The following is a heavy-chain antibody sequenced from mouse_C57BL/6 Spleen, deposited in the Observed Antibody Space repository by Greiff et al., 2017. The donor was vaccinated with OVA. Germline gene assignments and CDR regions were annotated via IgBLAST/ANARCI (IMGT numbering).Heavy chain of an antibody. CDR1: GYTFTSYG. CDR3: ARANRDGNYFDY. Sequence: VQLQQSGAELARPGASVKLSCKASGYTFTSYGISWVKQRTGQGLEWIGEIYPRSGNTYYNEKFKGKATLTADKSSSTAYMELRSLTSEDSAVYFCARANRDGNYFDYWGQGTTLTVSS. V-gene: IGHV1-81*01. J-gene: IGHJ2*01. D-gene: IGHD4-1*02. CDR2: IYPRSGNT.